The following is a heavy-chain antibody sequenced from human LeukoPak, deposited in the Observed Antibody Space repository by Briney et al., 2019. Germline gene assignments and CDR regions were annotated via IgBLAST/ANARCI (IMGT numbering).Heavy chain of an antibody. CDR1: GGSISSSSYY. CDR2: IYYSGST. Sequence: PSETLSLTCTVSGGSISSSSYYWGWIRQPPGKGLEWIGSIYYSGSTYYNPSLKSRVTISVDTSKNQFSLKLSSVTAADTAVYYCARARYCSSTSCPDDAFDIWGQGTMVTVSS. J-gene: IGHJ3*02. V-gene: IGHV4-39*07. D-gene: IGHD2-2*01. CDR3: ARARYCSSTSCPDDAFDI.